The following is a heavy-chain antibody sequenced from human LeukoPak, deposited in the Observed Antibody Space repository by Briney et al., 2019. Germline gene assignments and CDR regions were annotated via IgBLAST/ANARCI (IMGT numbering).Heavy chain of an antibody. Sequence: GGSLRLSCAASGFTFSSYWMTWVRQAPGKGLEWVANIKLDGSEKTYVDSVKGRFTISRDISKNTLYLQMNSLRAEDTAVYYCAKGPLIEVAGTTWDHWGQGTLVTVSS. D-gene: IGHD6-19*01. J-gene: IGHJ4*02. CDR3: AKGPLIEVAGTTWDH. CDR2: IKLDGSEK. V-gene: IGHV3-7*03. CDR1: GFTFSSYW.